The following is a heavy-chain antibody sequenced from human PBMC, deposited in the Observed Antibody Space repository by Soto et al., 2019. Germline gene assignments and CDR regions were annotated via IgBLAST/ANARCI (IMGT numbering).Heavy chain of an antibody. Sequence: PSETLSLTCTVSGGSISSGDYYWSWIRQPPGKGLEWIGYIYYSGSTYYNPSLKSRVTISVDTSKNQFSLKLSSVTAADTAVFYCPRSSAPSSGWSSSDYWGQGTLVTVSS. J-gene: IGHJ4*02. CDR2: IYYSGST. D-gene: IGHD6-19*01. V-gene: IGHV4-30-4*01. CDR3: PRSSAPSSGWSSSDY. CDR1: GGSISSGDYY.